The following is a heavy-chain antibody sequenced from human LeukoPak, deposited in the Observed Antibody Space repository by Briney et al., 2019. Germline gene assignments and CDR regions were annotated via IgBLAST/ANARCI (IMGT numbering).Heavy chain of an antibody. Sequence: GGSLRLSCAASGFTFSSYGMHWVRQAPGKGLDWVAFIRYDGSDKYYADSVKGRFTISRDNSKNTLYLQINSLRAEDTAVYYCAKDSWEVGATSEIDYWGQGTLVTVSS. CDR2: IRYDGSDK. D-gene: IGHD1-26*01. CDR1: GFTFSSYG. V-gene: IGHV3-30*02. J-gene: IGHJ4*02. CDR3: AKDSWEVGATSEIDY.